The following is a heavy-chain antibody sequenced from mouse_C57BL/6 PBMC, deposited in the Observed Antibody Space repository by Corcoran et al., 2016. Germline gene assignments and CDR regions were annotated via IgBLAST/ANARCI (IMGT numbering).Heavy chain of an antibody. CDR2: IYWDDDK. D-gene: IGHD2-3*01. CDR1: GFSLSTSGMG. Sequence: QVTLKESGPGILQSSQTLSLTCSFSGFSLSTSGMGVSWIRQPSGKGLEWLAHIYWDDDKRYNPSLKSRLTISKDTSRNQVFLKITSVDTADTATYYCARNDGLAWFVYWGQGTLVTVSA. V-gene: IGHV8-12*01. J-gene: IGHJ3*01. CDR3: ARNDGLAWFVY.